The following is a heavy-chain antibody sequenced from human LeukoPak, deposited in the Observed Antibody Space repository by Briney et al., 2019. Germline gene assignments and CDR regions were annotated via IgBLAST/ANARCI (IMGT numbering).Heavy chain of an antibody. Sequence: GGSLRLSCAAAGFTFSSYAMSWVRQAPGKGLEWVSHISASGRTTDYADSVKGRFIISRDNSKNTVYLQMNSLRAEDTAVYYCAKLCSGGSCYWNYWGQGTLVTVSS. CDR3: AKLCSGGSCYWNY. V-gene: IGHV3-23*01. CDR1: GFTFSSYA. CDR2: ISASGRTT. J-gene: IGHJ4*02. D-gene: IGHD2-15*01.